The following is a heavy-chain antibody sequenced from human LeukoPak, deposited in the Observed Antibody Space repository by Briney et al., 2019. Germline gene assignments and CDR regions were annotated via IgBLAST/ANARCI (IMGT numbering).Heavy chain of an antibody. V-gene: IGHV3-30*02. CDR2: IRYDASNK. J-gene: IGHJ6*03. D-gene: IGHD4-23*01. CDR1: GFTFSSDG. CDR3: AKADYGGNSYYYYMDV. Sequence: GGSLRLSCAASGFTFSSDGIRGGRQAPGKGLEWGACIRYDASNKYYADSVKGRFTISRDNSKNTLYLQMNSLRVEDTAVYYCAKADYGGNSYYYYMDVWGKGTTVTISS.